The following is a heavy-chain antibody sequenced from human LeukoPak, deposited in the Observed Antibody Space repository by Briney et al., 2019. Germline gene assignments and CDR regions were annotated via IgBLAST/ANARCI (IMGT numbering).Heavy chain of an antibody. CDR1: GFTFSSYA. CDR3: ARGPGPLPRAFDI. J-gene: IGHJ3*02. V-gene: IGHV3-30*14. Sequence: GGSLRLSCAASGFTFSSYAMHWVRQAPGKGLEWVAVISYDGSNKYYADSVKGRFTISRDNSKNTLYLQMNSLRAEDTAVYYCARGPGPLPRAFDIWGQGTMVTVSS. CDR2: ISYDGSNK.